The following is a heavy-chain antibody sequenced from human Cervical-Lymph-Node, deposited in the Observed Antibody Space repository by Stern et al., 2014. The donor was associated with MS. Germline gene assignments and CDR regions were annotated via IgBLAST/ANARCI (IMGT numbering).Heavy chain of an antibody. V-gene: IGHV4-39*01. CDR2: IHYSGTT. CDR3: ARHLRAFDY. Sequence: QVQLQESGPGLVKPSETLSLNCTVSSGSIGSSFYYWGWIRQPPGKGLEWIASIHYSGTTYYNPSLRSRVTISADMSTNQFSLKLTSVTAADTAVFYCARHLRAFDYWGPGTLVTVSS. CDR1: SGSIGSSFYY. J-gene: IGHJ4*02.